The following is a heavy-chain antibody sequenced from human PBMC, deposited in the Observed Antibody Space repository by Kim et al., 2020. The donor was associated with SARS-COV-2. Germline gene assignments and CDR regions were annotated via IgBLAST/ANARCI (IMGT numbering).Heavy chain of an antibody. CDR3: AKVERSNLD. Sequence: GGSLRLSCAASGFTFNNYAMNWVRQAPGKGLELVSVISGSGVSTYYADSVKGRFTISRDNSKNTLYLQMNSLRAEDTAVYYCAKVERSNLDWGQGTLVTVSS. CDR2: ISGSGVST. D-gene: IGHD1-1*01. J-gene: IGHJ1*01. V-gene: IGHV3-23*01. CDR1: GFTFNNYA.